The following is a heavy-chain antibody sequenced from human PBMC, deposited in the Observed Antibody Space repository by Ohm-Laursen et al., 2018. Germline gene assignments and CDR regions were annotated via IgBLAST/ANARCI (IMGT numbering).Heavy chain of an antibody. J-gene: IGHJ4*02. V-gene: IGHV3-23*01. CDR3: AKPSGTYSSPFDY. Sequence: SLRLSCTASGFTFSSYGMDWVRQAPGKGLEWVSAISGSGGSTYYADSVKGRFTISRDNSKNTLYLQMNSLRAEDTAVYYCAKPSGTYSSPFDYWGQGTLVTVSS. CDR1: GFTFSSYG. D-gene: IGHD6-13*01. CDR2: ISGSGGST.